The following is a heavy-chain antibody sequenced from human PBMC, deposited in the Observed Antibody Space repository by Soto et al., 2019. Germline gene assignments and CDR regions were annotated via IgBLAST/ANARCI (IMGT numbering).Heavy chain of an antibody. D-gene: IGHD5-18*01. Sequence: QVQLVESGGGVVQPGKSLRLSCAASGFTFSGHAMHWVRQAPGKGLEWVALTSYDGKNKYYAYSLKGRFTISRDNSNNTLHLQINSLRPEDAAVSYCFRARGYSYYKGVDYWGQGTLVTVSS. CDR1: GFTFSGHA. CDR3: FRARGYSYYKGVDY. J-gene: IGHJ4*02. V-gene: IGHV3-30*04. CDR2: TSYDGKNK.